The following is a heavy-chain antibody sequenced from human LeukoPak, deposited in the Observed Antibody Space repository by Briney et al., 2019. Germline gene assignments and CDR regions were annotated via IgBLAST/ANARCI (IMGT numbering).Heavy chain of an antibody. J-gene: IGHJ3*02. Sequence: PGGSLRLSCAASGFTFSSYEVNWVRQAPGKGLEWVSYISSSGSTIYYADSVKGRFTISRDNAKNSLYLQMNSLRAEDTAVYYCARETIGIVGATYAFDIWGQGTMVTVSS. CDR2: ISSSGSTI. D-gene: IGHD1-26*01. CDR3: ARETIGIVGATYAFDI. CDR1: GFTFSSYE. V-gene: IGHV3-48*03.